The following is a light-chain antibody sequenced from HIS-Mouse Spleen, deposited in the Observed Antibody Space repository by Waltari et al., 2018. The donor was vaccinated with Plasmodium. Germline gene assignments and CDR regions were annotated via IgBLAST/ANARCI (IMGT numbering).Light chain of an antibody. CDR3: QQYYSTPYT. CDR1: QSVLYSSNNKNY. V-gene: IGKV4-1*01. CDR2: WAS. Sequence: DIVMTQSPYSLAVSLGDRATINCKSSQSVLYSSNNKNYLAWYQQKPGQPPKLLIYWASTRESGVPDRFSGSGSGTDFTLTISSLQAEDVAVYYCQQYYSTPYTFGQGTKLEIK. J-gene: IGKJ2*01.